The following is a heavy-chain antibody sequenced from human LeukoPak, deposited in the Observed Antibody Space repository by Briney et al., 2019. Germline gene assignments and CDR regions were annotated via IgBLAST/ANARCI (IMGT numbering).Heavy chain of an antibody. CDR2: ISSSSSTI. J-gene: IGHJ4*02. CDR1: GFTFSSYS. D-gene: IGHD1-26*01. V-gene: IGHV3-48*01. Sequence: PGGSLRLSCAASGFTFSSYSLSWVRQAPGKGLEWVSYISSSSSTIYYADSVKGRFTISRDNAKNSLYLQMNSLRAEDTAVYYCARWELPFYWGQGTLVTVSS. CDR3: ARWELPFY.